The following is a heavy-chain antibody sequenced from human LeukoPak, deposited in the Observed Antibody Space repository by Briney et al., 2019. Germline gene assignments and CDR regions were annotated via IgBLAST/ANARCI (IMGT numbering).Heavy chain of an antibody. D-gene: IGHD3-22*01. CDR3: ARGKAGSGSGYYQRAFFDY. CDR2: IYYSGST. V-gene: IGHV4-39*07. CDR1: GGSTSSSSYY. Sequence: SETLSLTCTVSGGSTSSSSYYWGWIRQPPGKGLEWIGSIYYSGSTYYNPSLKSRVTISVDTSKNQFSLKLSSVTAADTAVYYCARGKAGSGSGYYQRAFFDYWGQGTLVTVSS. J-gene: IGHJ4*02.